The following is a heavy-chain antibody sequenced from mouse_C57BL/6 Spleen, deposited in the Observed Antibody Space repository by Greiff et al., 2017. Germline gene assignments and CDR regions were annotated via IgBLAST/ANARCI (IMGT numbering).Heavy chain of an antibody. J-gene: IGHJ4*01. Sequence: VKLQESGAELVRPGASVTLSCKASGYTFTDYEMHWVKQTPVHGLEWIGAIDPETGGTAYNQKFKGKAILTADKSSSTAYMELRSLTSEDSAVYYCTREGDGYYHYYAMDYWGQGTSVTVSS. CDR3: TREGDGYYHYYAMDY. CDR1: GYTFTDYE. CDR2: IDPETGGT. V-gene: IGHV1-15*01. D-gene: IGHD2-3*01.